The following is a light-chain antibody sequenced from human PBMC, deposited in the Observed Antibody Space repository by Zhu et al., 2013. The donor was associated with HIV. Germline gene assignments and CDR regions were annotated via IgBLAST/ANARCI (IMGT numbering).Light chain of an antibody. CDR2: WAS. V-gene: IGKV4-1*01. Sequence: DIVLTQSPDSLAVPLGERATIKCRSSQDILYSSDNKNYLAWYQQRPGQSPKLLIYWASTRHSGVPDRFSGSGSGTLFTLTISSLQAEDVAVYYCQQFYTSPVTFGGGTKVEIQ. CDR3: QQFYTSPVT. CDR1: QDILYSSDNKNY. J-gene: IGKJ4*01.